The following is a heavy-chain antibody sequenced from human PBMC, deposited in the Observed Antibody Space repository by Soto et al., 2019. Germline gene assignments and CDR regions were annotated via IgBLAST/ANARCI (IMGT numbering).Heavy chain of an antibody. J-gene: IGHJ6*02. CDR1: GSSISSGGYS. CDR2: IYPTGTT. CDR3: ARAPPGPSPRWVL. D-gene: IGHD3-10*01. V-gene: IGHV4-30-2*06. Sequence: PSETRSLTCTVSGSSISSGGYSWSWIRQSPEKGPEWIGCIYPTGTTYYHPSLKSRVTISVDTSRNQFSLNLTSVTAADTAVYYCARAPPGPSPRWVLWGQGTTVTVSS.